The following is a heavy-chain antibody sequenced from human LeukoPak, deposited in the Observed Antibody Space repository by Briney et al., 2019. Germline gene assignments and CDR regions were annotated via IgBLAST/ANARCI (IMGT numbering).Heavy chain of an antibody. Sequence: TGGSLRLXCAASGFTFSSYGMHWVRQAPGKGLEWVAFIRYDGSNKYYADSVKGRFTISRDNSKNTLYLQMNSLRAEDTAVYYCANAYYYDSSGYYFDYWGQGTLVTVSS. CDR2: IRYDGSNK. D-gene: IGHD3-22*01. V-gene: IGHV3-30*02. CDR1: GFTFSSYG. CDR3: ANAYYYDSSGYYFDY. J-gene: IGHJ4*02.